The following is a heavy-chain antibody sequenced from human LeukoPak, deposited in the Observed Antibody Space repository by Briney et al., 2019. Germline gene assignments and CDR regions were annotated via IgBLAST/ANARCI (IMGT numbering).Heavy chain of an antibody. J-gene: IGHJ4*02. CDR2: IYNSGST. CDR3: ARAVSDTAMVGNKYYFDY. CDR1: GASIRNYY. D-gene: IGHD5-18*01. V-gene: IGHV4-59*12. Sequence: PSETLSLICTVSGASIRNYYWSWIRQPPGKGLEWIGYIYNSGSTNYNPSLKSRVTISVDTSKNPFSLRLRSVTAADTAVYYCARAVSDTAMVGNKYYFDYWGQGTLVTVSS.